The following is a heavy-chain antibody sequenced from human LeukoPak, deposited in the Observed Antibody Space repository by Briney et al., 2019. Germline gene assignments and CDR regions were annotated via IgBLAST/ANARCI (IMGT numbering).Heavy chain of an antibody. V-gene: IGHV1-2*02. CDR1: GYTFTGYY. Sequence: GASVKVSCKTSGYTFTGYYIHWVRQAPGQGLEWMGWIDPNSGGTNYAQKFQGRVTMTRDTSISTAYMELSRLTPADTAVYRCATPSSSSWYGFDPWGQGTLVTVSS. J-gene: IGHJ5*02. CDR3: ATPSSSSWYGFDP. D-gene: IGHD6-13*01. CDR2: IDPNSGGT.